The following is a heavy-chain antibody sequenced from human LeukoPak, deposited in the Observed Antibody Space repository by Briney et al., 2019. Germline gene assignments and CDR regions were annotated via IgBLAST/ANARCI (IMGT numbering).Heavy chain of an antibody. V-gene: IGHV3-30-3*01. CDR3: ASRTNSGPPF. CDR2: ISYDGSNR. D-gene: IGHD3-10*01. Sequence: GGSLRLSCAASGFAFGDCAVHWVRQAPGKGLEWVALISYDGSNRYYADSVKGRFTISRDNSKNTMSLQMNSLRREDTAVYYCASRTNSGPPFWGQGTLVTVSS. J-gene: IGHJ1*01. CDR1: GFAFGDCA.